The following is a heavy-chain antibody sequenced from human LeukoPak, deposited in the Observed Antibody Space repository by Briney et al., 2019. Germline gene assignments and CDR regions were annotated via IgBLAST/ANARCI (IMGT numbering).Heavy chain of an antibody. CDR1: GGTFSGYT. Sequence: ASVTVSCKASGGTFSGYTINWLRQAPGQGLEWMGRLIPSLSVTNYARKFQGRVSITAVISTSTAYLDLSSQKSEDTAVYYCARGTEQWLSSFDSWGQGTLVTVSS. CDR3: ARGTEQWLSSFDS. D-gene: IGHD6-19*01. V-gene: IGHV1-69*02. J-gene: IGHJ4*02. CDR2: LIPSLSVT.